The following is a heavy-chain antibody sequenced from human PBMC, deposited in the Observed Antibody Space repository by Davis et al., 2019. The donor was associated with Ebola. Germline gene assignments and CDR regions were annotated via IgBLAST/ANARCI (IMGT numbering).Heavy chain of an antibody. D-gene: IGHD6-19*01. CDR2: IIPIFGTA. V-gene: IGHV1-69*13. Sequence: AASVKVSCKTSGYTFTSYGISWVRQAPGQGLEWMGGIIPIFGTANYAQKFQGRVTITADESTSTAYMELSSLRSEDTAVYYCASLAVAGTGNNWFDPWGQGTLVTVSS. CDR1: GYTFTSYG. J-gene: IGHJ5*02. CDR3: ASLAVAGTGNNWFDP.